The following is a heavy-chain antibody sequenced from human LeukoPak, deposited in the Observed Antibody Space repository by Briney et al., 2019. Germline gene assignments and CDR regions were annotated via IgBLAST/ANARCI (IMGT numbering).Heavy chain of an antibody. CDR1: YGALSGYY. V-gene: IGHV4-34*01. CDR2: IHHSGGS. D-gene: IGHD5/OR15-5a*01. CDR3: ARGGCQRRSWLDL. Sequence: SETLSLTCAVHYGALSGYYWTWIRQPPGKGLEWIGEIHHSGGSNYNASLKSRVTISLDTSKNQFSLQLTSMTAADTAVYFCARGGCQRRSWLDLWGQGTLVTVPS. J-gene: IGHJ5*02.